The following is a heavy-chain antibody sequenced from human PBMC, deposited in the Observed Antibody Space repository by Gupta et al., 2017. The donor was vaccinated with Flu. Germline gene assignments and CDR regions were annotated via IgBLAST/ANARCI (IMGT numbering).Heavy chain of an antibody. CDR2: IWYDGSNK. CDR1: GFTFSSYG. D-gene: IGHD2-15*01. CDR3: ARDGGSSYYYGMDV. V-gene: IGHV3-33*01. J-gene: IGHJ6*02. Sequence: QVQLVESGGGVVQPGRSLRLSCAASGFTFSSYGMPWVRQAPGKGLEWVAVIWYDGSNKYYADSVKGRFTISRDNSKNTLYLQMNSLRAEDTAVYYCARDGGSSYYYGMDVWGQGTTVTVSS.